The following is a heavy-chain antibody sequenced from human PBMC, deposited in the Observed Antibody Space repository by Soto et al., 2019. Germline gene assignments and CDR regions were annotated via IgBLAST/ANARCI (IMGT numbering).Heavy chain of an antibody. CDR2: IIPIFGTA. D-gene: IGHD6-13*01. J-gene: IGHJ5*02. CDR1: GGTFSSYA. V-gene: IGHV1-69*12. CDR3: ARDKGSSSWSYWFDP. Sequence: QVQLVQSGAEVKKPGSSVKVSCKASGGTFSSYAISWVRQAPGQGLEWMGGIIPIFGTANYAQKFQGRVTITADDYTTTAYMELRSLSSEDTAVYSCARDKGSSSWSYWFDPWGQGTLVTVSA.